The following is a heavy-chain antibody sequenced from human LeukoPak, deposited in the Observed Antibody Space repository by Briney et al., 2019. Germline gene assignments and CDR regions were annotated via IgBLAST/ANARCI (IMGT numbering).Heavy chain of an antibody. CDR1: GFTFDDYA. D-gene: IGHD6-13*01. J-gene: IGHJ3*02. V-gene: IGHV3-9*01. Sequence: GRSLRLSCAASGFTFDDYAMHWVRHAPGKGLEWVSGISWNSGSIGYADSVKGRFTISRDNAKNSLYLQMNSLRAEDTALYYCALLTGIAAAGPRDIWGQGTMVTVSS. CDR2: ISWNSGSI. CDR3: ALLTGIAAAGPRDI.